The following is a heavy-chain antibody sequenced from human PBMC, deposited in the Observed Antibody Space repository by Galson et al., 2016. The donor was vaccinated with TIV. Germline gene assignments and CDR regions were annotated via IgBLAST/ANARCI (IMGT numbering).Heavy chain of an antibody. CDR2: IDPDSGTT. CDR3: ALVTPRIFN. CDR1: GFTFIGYY. Sequence: SVKVSCKASGFTFIGYYIHWVRQAPGQGLEWMGWIDPDSGTTNYAQKFQGWVTMTRDTSVATASMELSRLTSEDTAVYYCALVTPRIFNWGQGTLVTVSP. V-gene: IGHV1-2*04. D-gene: IGHD4-23*01. J-gene: IGHJ4*02.